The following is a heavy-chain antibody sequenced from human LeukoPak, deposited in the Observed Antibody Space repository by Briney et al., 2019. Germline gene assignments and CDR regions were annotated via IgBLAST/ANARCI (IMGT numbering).Heavy chain of an antibody. CDR1: GGSISSGGYY. V-gene: IGHV4-31*03. J-gene: IGHJ5*02. CDR2: IYYSGST. CDR3: ARGSLAYNYNWFDP. D-gene: IGHD1-20*01. Sequence: SETLSLTCTVSGGSISSGGYYWSWIRQHPGKGLEWIGYIYYSGSTYYNPSLKSRVTISVDTSKNQFSLKLSSVTAADTAVYYCARGSLAYNYNWFDPWGQGTLVTVSS.